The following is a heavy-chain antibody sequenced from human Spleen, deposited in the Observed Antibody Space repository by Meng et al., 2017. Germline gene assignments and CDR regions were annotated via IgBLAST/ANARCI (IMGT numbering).Heavy chain of an antibody. D-gene: IGHD3-10*01. V-gene: IGHV4-34*01. CDR2: INHSGTT. CDR1: GGSFSDYY. Sequence: SETLSLTCVVSGGSFSDYYWSWIRQPPGKGLEWIGEINHSGTTDYNPSLKSRVTISMHMSENQFSLNLSSLTAADTAVYYCARAIRGVFTKVDYWGQGTLVTVSS. CDR3: ARAIRGVFTKVDY. J-gene: IGHJ4*02.